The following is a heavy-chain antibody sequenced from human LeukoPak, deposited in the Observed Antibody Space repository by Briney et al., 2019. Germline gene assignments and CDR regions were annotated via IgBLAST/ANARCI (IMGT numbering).Heavy chain of an antibody. V-gene: IGHV1-2*02. Sequence: ASVKVSCKASGYTFTGYYMHWVRQAPGQGLEWMGWINPNSGGTNYAQKFQGRVTMTRDTSISTAYMELSRLRSDDTAVYYCARSVTIQNYYYYGMDVWGQGTTVTVSS. CDR3: ARSVTIQNYYYYGMDV. CDR1: GYTFTGYY. J-gene: IGHJ6*02. CDR2: INPNSGGT. D-gene: IGHD4-11*01.